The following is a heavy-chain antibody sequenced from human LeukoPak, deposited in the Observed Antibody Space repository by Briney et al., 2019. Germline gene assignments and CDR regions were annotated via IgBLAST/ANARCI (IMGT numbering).Heavy chain of an antibody. Sequence: ASVKVSCKASGYTFTSFGISWVRQAPGLGLEWMGWITPYNGNTRYAQKFQGRVTMTTDTSTSTAYMELRSLRSDDTAVYYCGRVSIWSGELLNWFDPWGQGTLVTVSS. D-gene: IGHD3-10*01. J-gene: IGHJ5*02. V-gene: IGHV1-18*01. CDR1: GYTFTSFG. CDR2: ITPYNGNT. CDR3: GRVSIWSGELLNWFDP.